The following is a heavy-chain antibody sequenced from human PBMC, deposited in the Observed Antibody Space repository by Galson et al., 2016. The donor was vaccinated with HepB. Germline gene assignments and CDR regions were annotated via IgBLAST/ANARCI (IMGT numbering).Heavy chain of an antibody. V-gene: IGHV3-30*18. CDR2: ITYDGRNK. D-gene: IGHD3-10*01. J-gene: IGHJ4*02. CDR1: GFTFNAYG. CDR3: PKVYYGSGGYHSNYFDC. Sequence: SLRLSCAASGFTFNAYGMHWVRQAPGKGLEWVAVITYDGRNKYYVQSVKGRFTISRDNSKNTLYLQMNSLRAEDTGVYYCPKVYYGSGGYHSNYFDCWGQGTLVTVSS.